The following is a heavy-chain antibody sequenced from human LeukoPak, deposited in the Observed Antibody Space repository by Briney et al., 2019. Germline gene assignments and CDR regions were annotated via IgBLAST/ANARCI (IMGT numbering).Heavy chain of an antibody. CDR3: ARHTIYSPGGQNWFDP. CDR2: IYPGDSDT. J-gene: IGHJ5*02. CDR1: GYSFSNYW. V-gene: IGHV5-51*01. Sequence: GESLKISCKASGYSFSNYWIGWVRQMPGKGLDWMGIIYPGDSDTRYSPSFQGQVTISADKSISTAYLQWSSLKASDTAMYYRARHTIYSPGGQNWFDPWGQGTLVTVSS. D-gene: IGHD3-16*01.